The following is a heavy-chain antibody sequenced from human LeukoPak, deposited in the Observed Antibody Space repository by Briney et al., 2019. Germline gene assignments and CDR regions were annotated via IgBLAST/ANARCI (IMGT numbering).Heavy chain of an antibody. J-gene: IGHJ6*02. CDR2: IYYSGST. Sequence: SETLSLTCTVSGGSVSSGSYYWSWIRQPPGKGLEWIGYIYYSGSTNYNPSLKSRVTISVDTSKNQFSLKLSSVTAADTAVYYCARGEVVPAAVYYYYGMDVWGQGTTVTVSS. D-gene: IGHD2-2*01. V-gene: IGHV4-61*01. CDR3: ARGEVVPAAVYYYYGMDV. CDR1: GGSVSSGSYY.